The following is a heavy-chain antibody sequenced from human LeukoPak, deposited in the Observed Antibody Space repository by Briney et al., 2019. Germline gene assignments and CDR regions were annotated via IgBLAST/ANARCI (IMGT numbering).Heavy chain of an antibody. CDR1: GFSLTTYE. CDR2: TDSNSETT. V-gene: IGHV3-48*03. CDR3: ARDQGGVGH. J-gene: IGHJ4*02. Sequence: GGSLRLSCAVSGFSLTTYEMDWIRQAPGKGLEWVAYTDSNSETTHYADSVKGRFTISRDNAKNSLYLQMNSLRAEDTAVYYCARDQGGVGHWGQGTLVTVSS. D-gene: IGHD3-16*01.